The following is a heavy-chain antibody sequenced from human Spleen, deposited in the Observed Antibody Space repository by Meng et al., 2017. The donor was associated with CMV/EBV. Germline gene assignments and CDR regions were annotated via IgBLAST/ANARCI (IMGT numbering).Heavy chain of an antibody. CDR1: GGSFSGYY. Sequence: TGAVYGGSFSGYYWSWIRQPPGKGLEWIGEINHSGSTNYNPSLKSRVTISVDTSKNQFSLKLSSVTAADTAVYFCGLLDSSGYYPDYWGQGTLVTVSS. CDR3: GLLDSSGYYPDY. CDR2: INHSGST. D-gene: IGHD3-22*01. J-gene: IGHJ4*02. V-gene: IGHV4-34*01.